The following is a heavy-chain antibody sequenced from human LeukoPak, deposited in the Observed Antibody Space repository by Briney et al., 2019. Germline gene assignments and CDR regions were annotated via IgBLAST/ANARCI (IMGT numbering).Heavy chain of an antibody. Sequence: SETLSLTCAVSGVSINSDNYSWSWIRQPPGKGLEWIGYIYHTGTTYYNPSLKSRVTISVDRSKNQFSLKLSSVTAADTAVYYCARGSTVTTRVDYWGQGALVTVSS. D-gene: IGHD4-11*01. CDR1: GVSINSDNYS. V-gene: IGHV4-30-2*01. J-gene: IGHJ4*02. CDR2: IYHTGTT. CDR3: ARGSTVTTRVDY.